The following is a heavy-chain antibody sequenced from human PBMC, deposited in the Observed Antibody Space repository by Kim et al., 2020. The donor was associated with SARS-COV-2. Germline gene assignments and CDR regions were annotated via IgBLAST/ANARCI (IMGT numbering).Heavy chain of an antibody. CDR1: GGSFSGYY. J-gene: IGHJ4*02. V-gene: IGHV4-34*01. Sequence: SETLSLTCAVYGGSFSGYYWSWIRQPPGKGLEWIGEINHSGSTNYNPSLKSRVTISVDTSKNQFSLKLSSVTAADTAVYYCARAYGDYAMWRVDYWGQGTLVTVSS. CDR2: INHSGST. CDR3: ARAYGDYAMWRVDY. D-gene: IGHD4-17*01.